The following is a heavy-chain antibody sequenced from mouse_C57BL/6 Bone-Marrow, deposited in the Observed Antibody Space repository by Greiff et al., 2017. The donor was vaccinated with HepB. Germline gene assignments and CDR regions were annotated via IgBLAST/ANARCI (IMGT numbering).Heavy chain of an antibody. CDR2: ISYDGSN. Sequence: EVQLQESGPGLVKPSQSLSLTCSVTGYSITSGYYWNWIRQFPGNKLEWMGYISYDGSNNYNPSLKNRITITRDTSKNQFFLKLNSVTTEDTATYYCARDGDYYGSSYGYWGQGTTLTVSS. CDR1: GYSITSGYY. D-gene: IGHD1-1*01. V-gene: IGHV3-6*01. CDR3: ARDGDYYGSSYGY. J-gene: IGHJ2*01.